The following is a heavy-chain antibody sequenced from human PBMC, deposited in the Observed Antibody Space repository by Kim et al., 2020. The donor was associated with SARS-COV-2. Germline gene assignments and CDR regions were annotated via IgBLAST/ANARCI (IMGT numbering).Heavy chain of an antibody. V-gene: IGHV3-21*01. D-gene: IGHD6-19*01. Sequence: AATVKGRFTISIDNAKHSLYLQMNSLRAEDTAVYYCARAYSSGWAYFDYWGQGTLVTVSS. CDR3: ARAYSSGWAYFDY. J-gene: IGHJ4*02.